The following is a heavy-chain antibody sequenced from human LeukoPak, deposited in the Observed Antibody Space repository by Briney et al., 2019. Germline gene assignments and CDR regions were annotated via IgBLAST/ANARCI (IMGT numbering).Heavy chain of an antibody. CDR1: GGSFSGYY. V-gene: IGHV4-34*01. D-gene: IGHD6-6*01. CDR2: INHSGST. CDR3: ARASGARPGWGDFDY. J-gene: IGHJ4*02. Sequence: SETLSLTCAVYGGSFSGYYWSWIRQPPGKGLEWIGEINHSGSTNYNPSLKSRVTISVDTSKNQFSLKLSSVTAADTAVYYCARASGARPGWGDFDYWGQGTLVTVSS.